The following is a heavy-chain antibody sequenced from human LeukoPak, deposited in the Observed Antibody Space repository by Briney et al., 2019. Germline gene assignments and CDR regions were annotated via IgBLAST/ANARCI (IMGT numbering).Heavy chain of an antibody. CDR1: GYTFTTYD. CDR3: ARRNTAVVAGLDY. V-gene: IGHV1-8*01. CDR2: MNPNSGNT. Sequence: ASVKVSCKASGYTFTTYDINWVRQATGQGLEWMGWMNPNSGNTGYAQKFQGRVTMTRNTSISTAFMELSGLRSEDTAVYFCARRNTAVVAGLDYRGQGSLVTVSS. J-gene: IGHJ4*02. D-gene: IGHD5-18*01.